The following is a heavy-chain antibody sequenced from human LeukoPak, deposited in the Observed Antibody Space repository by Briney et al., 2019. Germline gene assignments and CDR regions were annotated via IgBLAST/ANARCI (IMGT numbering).Heavy chain of an antibody. CDR2: IHPSDSTT. V-gene: IGHV5-51*01. CDR3: ARRYYHSSEFDP. Sequence: GESLKISCQAPGHTFTDYWIGWVRQTPGKGLEWMGIIHPSDSTTRYSPSFQGQVTISADKSISTVYLQWSSLQASDSAMYYCARRYYHSSEFDPWGQGTLVTVSS. CDR1: GHTFTDYW. D-gene: IGHD3-22*01. J-gene: IGHJ5*02.